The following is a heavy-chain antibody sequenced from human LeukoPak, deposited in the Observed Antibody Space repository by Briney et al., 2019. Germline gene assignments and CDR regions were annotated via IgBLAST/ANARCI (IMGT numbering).Heavy chain of an antibody. V-gene: IGHV1-8*03. D-gene: IGHD6-6*01. CDR3: ARGSSSSSLDY. J-gene: IGHJ4*02. Sequence: ASVKVSCKASGYTFTNFDINWVRQATGQGLEWMGWMNPNTGNAGYAQDFQDRVTITWDASISTAYMDLSSLRSEDTAVYYCARGSSSSSLDYWGQGTLVTVSS. CDR1: GYTFTNFD. CDR2: MNPNTGNA.